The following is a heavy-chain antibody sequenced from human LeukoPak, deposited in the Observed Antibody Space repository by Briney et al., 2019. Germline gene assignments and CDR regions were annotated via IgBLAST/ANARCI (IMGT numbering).Heavy chain of an antibody. CDR2: MLGDGGTT. J-gene: IGHJ1*01. V-gene: IGHV3-43*02. CDR1: GFTLDNYD. CDR3: ARDSQEFFQH. Sequence: AGSLRLSCAASGFTLDNYDIHWVRQAPGKGLEWVSLMLGDGGTTYYGDFMRGLFNISRDNTKNSLYLQMNRLRTEDTDLYYCARDSQEFFQHWGQGTLVTVSS.